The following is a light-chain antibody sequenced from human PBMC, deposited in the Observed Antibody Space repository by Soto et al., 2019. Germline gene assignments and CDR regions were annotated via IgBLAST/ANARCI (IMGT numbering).Light chain of an antibody. CDR3: YSYTRNSFLAV. V-gene: IGLV2-14*03. Sequence: QSALTQPASVSGSPGQSITISCTGTSSDVGDYNYVSWYQHHPGKAPKLMIYDVTNRPSGVSNRFSGSKSDNTASLTISGLQAEDEADYYCYSYTRNSFLAVFGGGTKVTVL. CDR2: DVT. CDR1: SSDVGDYNY. J-gene: IGLJ2*01.